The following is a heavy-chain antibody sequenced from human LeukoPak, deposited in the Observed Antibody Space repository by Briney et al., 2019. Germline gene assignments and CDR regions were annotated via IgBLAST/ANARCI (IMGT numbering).Heavy chain of an antibody. V-gene: IGHV4-59*01. J-gene: IGHJ5*02. CDR2: IYYSGST. CDR3: AAASSSPSNWFDP. CDR1: GGSFSGYY. D-gene: IGHD6-6*01. Sequence: PSETLSLTCAVYGGSFSGYYWSWIRQPPGNGLVWIGYIYYSGSTNYSPSLKSRVTISVDTSKNQFSRKLSSVTAADTAVYYCAAASSSPSNWFDPWGQGTLVTVSS.